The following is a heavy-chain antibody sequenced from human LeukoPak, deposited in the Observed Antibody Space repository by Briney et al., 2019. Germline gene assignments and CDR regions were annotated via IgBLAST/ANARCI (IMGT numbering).Heavy chain of an antibody. CDR2: IYSGGST. J-gene: IGHJ4*02. CDR3: ARESPDILTGYPQGLDY. V-gene: IGHV3-53*01. Sequence: PGGSLRLSCAASGFTVSSNYMSWVRQAPGKGLEWVSVIYSGGSTYYADSVKGRFTISRDNSKNTLYLQMNSLRAEDTAVYYCARESPDILTGYPQGLDYWGQGTLVTVSS. CDR1: GFTVSSNY. D-gene: IGHD3-9*01.